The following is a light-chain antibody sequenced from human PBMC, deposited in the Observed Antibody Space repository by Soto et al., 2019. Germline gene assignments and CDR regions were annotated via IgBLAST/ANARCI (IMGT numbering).Light chain of an antibody. CDR1: QSISSW. J-gene: IGKJ1*01. CDR2: KAS. CDR3: QQYNTYPVT. V-gene: IGKV1-5*03. Sequence: DIQITQSPSTLSSSVGDRVTITCRASQSISSWLAWYQQKPGKAPKLLIYKASSLESGVPSRFSGSESGTEFTLTISSLQPDAFATYHCQQYNTYPVTFGQGTKVDIK.